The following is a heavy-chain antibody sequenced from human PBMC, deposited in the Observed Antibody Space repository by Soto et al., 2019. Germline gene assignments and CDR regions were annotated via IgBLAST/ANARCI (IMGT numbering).Heavy chain of an antibody. V-gene: IGHV3-74*01. D-gene: IGHD3-10*01. CDR1: GFTICSYW. CDR3: ARSSGGSGKLWNYYGMDV. Sequence: TGGSLRLSCAGSGFTICSYWMHWVRQAPGKGLVWVSRVDNDGSNTFYADSVKGRFTISRDNAKNSLYLQMNSLRAEDTAVYYCARSSGGSGKLWNYYGMDVWGQGTTVTVSS. CDR2: VDNDGSNT. J-gene: IGHJ6*02.